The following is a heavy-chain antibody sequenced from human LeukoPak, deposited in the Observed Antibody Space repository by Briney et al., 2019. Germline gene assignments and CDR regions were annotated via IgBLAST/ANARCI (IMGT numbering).Heavy chain of an antibody. Sequence: GGSLRLSCAASGFTFSTYAMHWVRQAPGKGLEWVAVISYDGSNKYYADSVKGRFTISRDNSKSTLYLQMISPRAEDTAVYYCARVPTPPYCSGGSCNGVLGDYYYGMDVWGQGTTVAVSS. V-gene: IGHV3-30-3*01. D-gene: IGHD2-15*01. CDR2: ISYDGSNK. CDR1: GFTFSTYA. J-gene: IGHJ6*02. CDR3: ARVPTPPYCSGGSCNGVLGDYYYGMDV.